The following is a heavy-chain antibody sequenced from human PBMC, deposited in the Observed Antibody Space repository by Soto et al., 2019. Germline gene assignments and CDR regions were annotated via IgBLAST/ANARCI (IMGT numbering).Heavy chain of an antibody. J-gene: IGHJ5*01. D-gene: IGHD6-13*01. CDR2: IYWDDDK. V-gene: IGHV2-5*02. CDR1: GFSLSSSEMG. Sequence: QITLKESGPTLVKPTQTLTLTCTFSGFSLSSSEMGVGWIRQPPGKALEWLAFIYWDDDKRYSPSLRSRLTIITDTSNNQVVRIMTNVDPVDSATYYCAHRSPYRGSWNSGWFDSWGQGTQVIVSS. CDR3: AHRSPYRGSWNSGWFDS.